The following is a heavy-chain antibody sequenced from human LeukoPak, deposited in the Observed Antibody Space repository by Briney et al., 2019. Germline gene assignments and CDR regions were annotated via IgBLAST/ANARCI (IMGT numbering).Heavy chain of an antibody. Sequence: GGSLRHSCAASGFTFASHAMNWVRPTPGRGLWWVSSITSNGDRTYYADSVKGRLTVFRDNPKNTLYRQINNLTAEDTGLYFCAKDPTFDVVESYWGQGTLVIVSS. D-gene: IGHD3-16*02. J-gene: IGHJ4*02. CDR2: ITSNGDRT. V-gene: IGHV3-23*01. CDR3: AKDPTFDVVESY. CDR1: GFTFASHA.